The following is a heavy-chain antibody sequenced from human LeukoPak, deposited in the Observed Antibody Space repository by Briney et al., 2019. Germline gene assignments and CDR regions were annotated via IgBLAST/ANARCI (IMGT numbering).Heavy chain of an antibody. Sequence: GRSLRLSCGGSGFTFSRYPIHWVRQIPGKGLQWVAVVSYEGIHKFYADSVKGRFTISRDNSKNMVFLQMSNLRVDDSALYYCVRDRFTDTYLDSFDVWGQGVRVIVSS. D-gene: IGHD3-16*01. CDR2: VSYEGIHK. CDR1: GFTFSRYP. V-gene: IGHV3-30*04. CDR3: VRDRFTDTYLDSFDV. J-gene: IGHJ3*01.